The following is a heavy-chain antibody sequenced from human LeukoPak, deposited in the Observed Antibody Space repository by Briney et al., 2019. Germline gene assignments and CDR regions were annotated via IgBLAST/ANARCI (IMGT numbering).Heavy chain of an antibody. V-gene: IGHV4-59*01. J-gene: IGHJ4*02. CDR1: GGSISSYY. CDR3: ARYYYDSSGYCRDY. Sequence: SETLSLTCTVSGGSISSYYWSWIRQPPGKGLEWIGYIYYSGSTNYNPSLKSRVTISVDTSKNQFSLKLSSVTAADTAVYYCARYYYDSSGYCRDYWGQGTLVTVSS. D-gene: IGHD3-22*01. CDR2: IYYSGST.